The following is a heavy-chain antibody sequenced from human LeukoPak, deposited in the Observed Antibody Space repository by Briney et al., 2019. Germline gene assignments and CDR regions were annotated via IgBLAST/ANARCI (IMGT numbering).Heavy chain of an antibody. CDR2: INHSGST. Sequence: SETLSLTCAVNGGSFSGYYWSWIRQPPGKGLDWIGEINHSGSTNYNPSLKSRVTISVDTSKNQFSLKLSSVTAADTAVYYCARWSDSSGYYHFDYWGQGTLVTVSS. J-gene: IGHJ4*02. CDR1: GGSFSGYY. CDR3: ARWSDSSGYYHFDY. D-gene: IGHD3-22*01. V-gene: IGHV4-34*01.